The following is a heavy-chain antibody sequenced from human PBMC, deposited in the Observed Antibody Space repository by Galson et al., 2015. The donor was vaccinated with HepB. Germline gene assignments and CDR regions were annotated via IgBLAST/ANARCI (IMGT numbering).Heavy chain of an antibody. J-gene: IGHJ3*02. CDR1: GFTFTSSA. CDR2: IVVGSGNT. D-gene: IGHD1-26*01. CDR3: AAVGELRGGAFDI. Sequence: SVKVSCKASGFTFTSSAMQWVRQAHGQRLEWIGWIVVGSGNTNYAQKFQERVTITRDMSTSTAYMELSSLRSEDTAVYYCAAVGELRGGAFDIWGQGTMVTVSS. V-gene: IGHV1-58*02.